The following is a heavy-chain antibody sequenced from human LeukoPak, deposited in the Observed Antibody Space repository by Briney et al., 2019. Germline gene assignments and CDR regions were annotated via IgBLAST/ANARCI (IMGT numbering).Heavy chain of an antibody. Sequence: SQTLSLTCTVSGDSISSDNYYWNWLRQPPGKGLEWIGYIYYSGSTYYNPSLKSRITISVDTSKNQFSLKLSSVTAADTAVYYCARAPYSSSSARHIDYWGQGTLITVSS. J-gene: IGHJ4*02. D-gene: IGHD6-6*01. CDR1: GDSISSDNYY. CDR2: IYYSGST. V-gene: IGHV4-30-4*01. CDR3: ARAPYSSSSARHIDY.